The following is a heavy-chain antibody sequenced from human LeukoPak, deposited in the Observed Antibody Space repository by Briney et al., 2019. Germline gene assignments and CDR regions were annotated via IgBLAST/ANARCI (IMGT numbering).Heavy chain of an antibody. V-gene: IGHV3-48*02. CDR3: AKDWQPNFDY. J-gene: IGHJ4*01. CDR1: GFTFSIYS. CDR2: ISTSSSSI. Sequence: GGSLRLSCAASGFTFSIYSMNWVRQAPGKGLEWVSHISTSSSSIYYADSVKGRFTISRDNAKNSLYLQMNSLRDEDTAVYYCAKDWQPNFDYWGHGTLVTVSS. D-gene: IGHD1-14*01.